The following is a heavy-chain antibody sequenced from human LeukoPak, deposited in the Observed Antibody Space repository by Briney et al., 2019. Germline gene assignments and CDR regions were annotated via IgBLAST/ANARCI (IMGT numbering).Heavy chain of an antibody. J-gene: IGHJ5*02. CDR1: GFTFSSNA. CDR2: ISGSGGST. Sequence: GGSLRLSCAASGFTFSSNAMSWVRQAPGKGLEWVSTISGSGGSTYYADSVKGRFTVSRDESENTLYLQMNSLRVEDTAVYFCARDRAANQDWVEFDPWGQGTPVIVSS. D-gene: IGHD3/OR15-3a*01. V-gene: IGHV3-23*01. CDR3: ARDRAANQDWVEFDP.